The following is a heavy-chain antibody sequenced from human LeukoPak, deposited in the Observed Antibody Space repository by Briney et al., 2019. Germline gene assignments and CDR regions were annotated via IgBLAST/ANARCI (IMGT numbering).Heavy chain of an antibody. Sequence: SETLSLTCTVSGGSISSYYWSWIRQPPGKGLEWIGYISYSGSTNYNPSLKSRVTMSVDTSKSQFSLKLTSVTAADTAVYYCARDREQSGYYYMDVWGKGTTVTVSS. D-gene: IGHD6-19*01. J-gene: IGHJ6*03. CDR1: GGSISSYY. CDR3: ARDREQSGYYYMDV. CDR2: ISYSGST. V-gene: IGHV4-59*01.